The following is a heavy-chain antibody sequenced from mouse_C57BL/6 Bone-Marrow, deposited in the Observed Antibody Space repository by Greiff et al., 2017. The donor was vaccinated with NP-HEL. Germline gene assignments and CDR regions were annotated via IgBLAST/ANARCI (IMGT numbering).Heavy chain of an antibody. CDR1: GYTFTSYV. CDR3: ARCPNTTVVAKDY. CDR2: IYPYNDGT. V-gene: IGHV1-14*01. J-gene: IGHJ2*01. D-gene: IGHD1-1*01. Sequence: VQLQQSGPELVKPGASVKMSCKASGYTFTSYVMHWVKQKPGQGLEWIGYIYPYNDGTKYNEKFKGKATLTSDKSSSTAYMELSSLTSEDYAVYYCARCPNTTVVAKDYWGQGTTLTVSS.